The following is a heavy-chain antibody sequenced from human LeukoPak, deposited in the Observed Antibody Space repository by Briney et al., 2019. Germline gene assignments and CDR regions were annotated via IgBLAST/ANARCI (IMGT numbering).Heavy chain of an antibody. V-gene: IGHV3-21*04. CDR2: VSSASSHV. CDR3: SKKGQNEDYGKPD. D-gene: IGHD4-17*01. Sequence: GGSLRLSCVASGFSFSTYTMNWVRQAPGKGPEWVSYVSSASSHVYYADSVRGRFIISRDNAKNSLYLQMNSLRAEDTAVYYCSKKGQNEDYGKPDWGQGTLVTVSS. CDR1: GFSFSTYT. J-gene: IGHJ4*02.